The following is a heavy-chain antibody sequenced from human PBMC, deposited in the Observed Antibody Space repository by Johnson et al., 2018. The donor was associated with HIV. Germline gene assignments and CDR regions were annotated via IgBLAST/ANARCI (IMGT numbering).Heavy chain of an antibody. Sequence: VQLVESGGGLIQPGGSLRLSCAASGFTVSSNYMSWVRQAPGKGLEWVSGITWNGGRTGYADSVTGRFTISRDSAKNSLYLKMTSLRAEDTALYYCARQEGDYGDAITDDAFTLWGQGTMVTGSS. CDR1: GFTVSSNY. CDR3: ARQEGDYGDAITDDAFTL. J-gene: IGHJ3*01. CDR2: TWNGGRT. V-gene: IGHV3-53*01. D-gene: IGHD4-17*01.